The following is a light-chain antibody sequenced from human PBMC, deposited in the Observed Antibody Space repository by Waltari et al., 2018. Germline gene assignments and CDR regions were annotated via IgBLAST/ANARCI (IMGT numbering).Light chain of an antibody. CDR1: SSDIGDYNF. V-gene: IGLV2-14*01. CDR3: TSYTRSNTWV. CDR2: EVS. Sequence: QSALTQPASVSGSPGQPITISCTGTSSDIGDYNFVSWYQQFPGKAPKLMIYEVSNRPLGVSNRFSGSKSGNTASLTISGLQAEDEADYYCTSYTRSNTWVFGGGTKVTVL. J-gene: IGLJ3*02.